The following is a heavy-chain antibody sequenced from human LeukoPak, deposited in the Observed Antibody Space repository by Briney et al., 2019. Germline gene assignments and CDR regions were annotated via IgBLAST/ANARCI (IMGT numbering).Heavy chain of an antibody. Sequence: SQTLSLTCTVSGGSISSGSYYWSWIRQPAGKGLEWIGRIYTSGSTNYNPSLKSRVTISVDTSKNQFSLKLSSATAADTAVYYCARRIAAAPMSWFDPWGQGTLVTVSS. V-gene: IGHV4-61*02. J-gene: IGHJ5*02. D-gene: IGHD6-13*01. CDR2: IYTSGST. CDR1: GGSISSGSYY. CDR3: ARRIAAAPMSWFDP.